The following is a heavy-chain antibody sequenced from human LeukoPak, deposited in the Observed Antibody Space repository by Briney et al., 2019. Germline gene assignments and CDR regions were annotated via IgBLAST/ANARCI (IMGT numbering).Heavy chain of an antibody. CDR1: GFTFSSYA. CDR2: ISYDGSNK. D-gene: IGHD2-2*01. Sequence: GGSLRLSCAASGFTFSSYAMHWVRQAPGKGLEWVAVISYDGSNKYYADSVKGRFTTSRDNSKNTLYLQMNSLRAEDTAVYYCARGIGYCSSTSCDNWFDPWGQGTLVTVSS. V-gene: IGHV3-30-3*01. CDR3: ARGIGYCSSTSCDNWFDP. J-gene: IGHJ5*02.